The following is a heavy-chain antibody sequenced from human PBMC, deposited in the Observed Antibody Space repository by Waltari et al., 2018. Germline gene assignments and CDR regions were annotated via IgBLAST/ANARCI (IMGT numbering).Heavy chain of an antibody. J-gene: IGHJ6*02. CDR2: IYYSGST. CDR1: GGSISRSRSY. D-gene: IGHD6-13*01. V-gene: IGHV4-39*01. Sequence: QLQLQESGPGLVKPSETLSLTCTVSGGSISRSRSYWGWIRQPPGTGLEWIGSIYYSGSTDYNPSLKSRVTISVDTSKNQFSLKLSSVTAADTAVYYCASSGGSSWYPKYYYYGMDVWGQGTTVTVSS. CDR3: ASSGGSSWYPKYYYYGMDV.